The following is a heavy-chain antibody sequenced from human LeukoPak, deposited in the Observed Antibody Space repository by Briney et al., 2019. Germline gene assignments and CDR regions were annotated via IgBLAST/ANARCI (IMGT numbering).Heavy chain of an antibody. CDR2: IRYDGSNK. CDR3: AKVMYSSGWYSDY. D-gene: IGHD6-19*01. J-gene: IGHJ4*02. V-gene: IGHV3-30*02. Sequence: GGSLRLSCAASGFTFSGYGMHWVRQAPGKGLEWVALIRYDGSNKYYADSVKGRFTISRDNSKNTLYLQMNSLRAEDTAVYYCAKVMYSSGWYSDYWGQGTLVTVSS. CDR1: GFTFSGYG.